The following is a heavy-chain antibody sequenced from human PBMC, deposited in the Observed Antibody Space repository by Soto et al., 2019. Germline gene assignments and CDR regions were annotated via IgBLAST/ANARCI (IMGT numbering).Heavy chain of an antibody. D-gene: IGHD3-9*01. CDR2: IYHSGST. J-gene: IGHJ4*02. CDR1: GGSISSGGYS. V-gene: IGHV4-30-2*01. Sequence: QLQLQESGSGLVKPSQTLSLTCAVSGGSISSGGYSWSWIRQPPGKGLEWIGYIYHSGSTYYNPSLKSRVTISVDRSKNQFSLKLSSVTAADTAVYYCARGFDYLPEEYYFDYWGQGTLVTVSS. CDR3: ARGFDYLPEEYYFDY.